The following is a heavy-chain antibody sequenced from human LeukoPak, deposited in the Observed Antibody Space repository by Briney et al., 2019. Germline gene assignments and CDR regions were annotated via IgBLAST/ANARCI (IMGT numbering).Heavy chain of an antibody. D-gene: IGHD3-10*01. V-gene: IGHV1-8*01. CDR2: MNPNSGNT. J-gene: IGHJ6*03. CDR3: ARETVTMEHWGYYYYMDV. CDR1: GYTFTSYD. Sequence: ASVKVSCKASGYTFTSYDINWVRQATGQGLEWMGWMNPNSGNTGYAQKFQGRVTMTRNTSISTAYMELSSLRSEDTAVYYCARETVTMEHWGYYYYMDVWGKGTTVTIS.